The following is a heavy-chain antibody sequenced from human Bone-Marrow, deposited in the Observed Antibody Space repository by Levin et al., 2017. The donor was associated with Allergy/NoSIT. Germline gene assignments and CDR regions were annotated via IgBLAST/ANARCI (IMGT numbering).Heavy chain of an antibody. CDR2: ISAYNGNT. Sequence: ASVKVSCKASGYTFTSYGISWVRQAPGQGLEWMGWISAYNGNTNYAQKLQGRVTMTTDTSTSTAYMELRSLRSDDTAVYYCARDPVVVPAAIGAIDYWGQGTLVTVSS. CDR3: ARDPVVVPAAIGAIDY. CDR1: GYTFTSYG. J-gene: IGHJ4*02. D-gene: IGHD2-2*02. V-gene: IGHV1-18*01.